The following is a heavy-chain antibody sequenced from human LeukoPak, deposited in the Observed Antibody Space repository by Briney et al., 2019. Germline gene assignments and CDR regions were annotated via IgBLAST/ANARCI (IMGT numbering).Heavy chain of an antibody. CDR2: VYYSGST. J-gene: IGHJ4*02. V-gene: IGHV4-59*01. Sequence: SETLSLTCTVSGDSISSYSWSWIRQPPGKGLEWIGYVYYSGSTNYNPSLKSRVTISEDTSKNQFSLKLSSVTAADTAVYYCARAIDSSGWSIYYFDYWGQGTLVTVSS. CDR3: ARAIDSSGWSIYYFDY. CDR1: GDSISSYS. D-gene: IGHD6-19*01.